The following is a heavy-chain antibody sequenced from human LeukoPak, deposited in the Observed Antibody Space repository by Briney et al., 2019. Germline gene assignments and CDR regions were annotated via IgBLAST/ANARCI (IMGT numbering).Heavy chain of an antibody. CDR1: GGSISSYY. CDR2: IYYTGST. CDR3: VRGYSWHYYAFDI. D-gene: IGHD1-26*01. Sequence: SGTLSLPCTVSGGSISSYYWSWFRQPPGRGLEWIGYIYYTGSTNYNPSLKSRVTISVDTSKKHFSLKLTAATDADAAVFYCVRGYSWHYYAFDIWGQGTMVTVSS. V-gene: IGHV4-59*01. J-gene: IGHJ3*02.